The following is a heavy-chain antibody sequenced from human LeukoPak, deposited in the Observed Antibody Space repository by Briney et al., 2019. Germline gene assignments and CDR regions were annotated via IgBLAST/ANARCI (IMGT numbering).Heavy chain of an antibody. Sequence: GRSLRLSCAASGFTFSSYGMHWVRQAPGKGLEWVAVIWYDGSNKYYADSVKGRFTISRDNSKNTLYLQMNSLRAEDTAVYYCARYGVGDYFDYWGQGTLVTVSS. CDR2: IWYDGSNK. V-gene: IGHV3-33*01. CDR1: GFTFSSYG. J-gene: IGHJ4*02. CDR3: ARYGVGDYFDY. D-gene: IGHD3-16*01.